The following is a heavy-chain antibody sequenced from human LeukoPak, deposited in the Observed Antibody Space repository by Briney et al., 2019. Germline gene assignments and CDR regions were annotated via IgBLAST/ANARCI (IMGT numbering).Heavy chain of an antibody. CDR3: ARGTLYRGWSYYLDF. V-gene: IGHV4-39*07. CDR1: GDSISSSSYY. CDR2: IYYSGST. J-gene: IGHJ4*02. Sequence: SETLSLTCTVSGDSISSSSYYWGWIRQPPGKGLEWIGNIYYSGSTYYNPSLKSRVTISVDTSKNQFSLKLSSMTAADTAMYYCARGTLYRGWSYYLDFWGQGSQVTVSS. D-gene: IGHD6-19*01.